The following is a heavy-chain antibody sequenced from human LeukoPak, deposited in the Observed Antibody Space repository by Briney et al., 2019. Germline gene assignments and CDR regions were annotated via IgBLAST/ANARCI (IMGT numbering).Heavy chain of an antibody. CDR1: GFTFSSYS. V-gene: IGHV3-21*01. CDR2: ISSSSSYI. J-gene: IGHJ4*02. D-gene: IGHD6-13*01. CDR3: ARDLQVAAAGNFDY. Sequence: GGSLRLSCAASGFTFSSYSMNWVRQAPGKGLEWVSSISSSSSYIYYADSVKGRFTISRDNSKNTLYLQMNSLRAEDTAVYYCARDLQVAAAGNFDYWGQGTLVTVSS.